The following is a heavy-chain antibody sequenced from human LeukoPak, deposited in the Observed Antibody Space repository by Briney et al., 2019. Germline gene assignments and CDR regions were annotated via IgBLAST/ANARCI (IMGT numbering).Heavy chain of an antibody. J-gene: IGHJ4*02. Sequence: QPGGSLRLSCAASGFTFSNYAMSWVRQAPGKGLEWVSAISGSGGSTYYADSVKGRFTISRDNSKNTLYLQMNSLRAEDTAVYYCAKERLWSNSVAGYFDYWGQGTLVTVSS. CDR2: ISGSGGST. CDR3: AKERLWSNSVAGYFDY. CDR1: GFTFSNYA. V-gene: IGHV3-23*01. D-gene: IGHD6-19*01.